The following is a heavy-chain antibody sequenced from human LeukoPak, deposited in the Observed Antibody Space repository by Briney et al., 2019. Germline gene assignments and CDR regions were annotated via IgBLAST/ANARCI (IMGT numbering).Heavy chain of an antibody. J-gene: IGHJ5*02. CDR1: GDSISSGDYY. V-gene: IGHV4-30-4*01. CDR3: AREGYSGSGGYNWFDP. CDR2: IYYSGST. D-gene: IGHD5-12*01. Sequence: TCTVSGDSISSGDYYWSWIRQPPGTGLEWIGYIYYSGSTYYNPSLKSRVTISVDTSKNQFSLKLSSVTAADTAVYYCAREGYSGSGGYNWFDPWGQGTLVTVSS.